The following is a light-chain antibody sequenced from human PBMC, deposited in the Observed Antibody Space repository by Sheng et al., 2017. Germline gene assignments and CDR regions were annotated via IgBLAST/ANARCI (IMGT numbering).Light chain of an antibody. Sequence: DIQMTQSPSSVSASVGDTVTITCRASQGVSVWLAWYQQKPGQPPKLLVSGADTLNSGVPSRFSGRGFGTDFTLTISSLQPEDFATYHCQQANSFPYTFGQGTKVEIK. J-gene: IGKJ2*01. CDR2: GAD. CDR3: QQANSFPYT. V-gene: IGKV1-12*01. CDR1: QGVSVW.